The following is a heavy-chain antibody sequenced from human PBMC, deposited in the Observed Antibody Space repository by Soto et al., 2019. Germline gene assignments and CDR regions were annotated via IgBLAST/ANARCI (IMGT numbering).Heavy chain of an antibody. Sequence: VESLKISCKGSGYNFATYWITWVRQMPGKGLEWMGKIDPSDSYTNYSPSFQGHVTISVDKSITTAYLQWSSLKVSDTAIYYCARLYASSSPRLDPWGQGTLVTVSS. V-gene: IGHV5-10-1*01. D-gene: IGHD6-6*01. J-gene: IGHJ5*02. CDR2: IDPSDSYT. CDR3: ARLYASSSPRLDP. CDR1: GYNFATYW.